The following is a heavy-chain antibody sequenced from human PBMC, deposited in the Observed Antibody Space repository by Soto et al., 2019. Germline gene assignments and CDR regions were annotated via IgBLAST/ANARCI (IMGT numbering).Heavy chain of an antibody. CDR2: ISGSGVST. CDR3: AKHVLMTEFFQH. CDR1: GFTFISYT. J-gene: IGHJ1*01. D-gene: IGHD2-8*01. V-gene: IGHV3-23*01. Sequence: PRLSFAASGFTFISYTMSWVRQAPGKGLEWVSSISGSGVSTSYADSVKGRFTISRDNSMNTLYLQLNSLRAEDTATYYCAKHVLMTEFFQHWGPAPVATVST.